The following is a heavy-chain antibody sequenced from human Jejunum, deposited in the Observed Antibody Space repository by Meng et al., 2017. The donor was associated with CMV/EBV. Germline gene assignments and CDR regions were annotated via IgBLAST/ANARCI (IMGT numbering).Heavy chain of an antibody. Sequence: FTASFLPWVRQAPGQGLEWVGLINVNSGETSSAQNLQGRVTMTRDTSISTVYMDLSRLRSDDTALYYCVREGYFCSSSSCYKSFDYWGQGTLVTVSS. V-gene: IGHV1-2*02. CDR2: INVNSGET. D-gene: IGHD2-2*02. J-gene: IGHJ4*02. CDR3: VREGYFCSSSSCYKSFDY. CDR1: FTASF.